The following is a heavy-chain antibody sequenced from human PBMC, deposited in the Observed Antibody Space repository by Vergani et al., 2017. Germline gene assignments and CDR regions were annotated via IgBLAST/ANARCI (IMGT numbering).Heavy chain of an antibody. Sequence: QVQLQQWGAGLLKPSETLSLTCAVYGGSFSGYYWSWIRQPPGKGLEWSGELNHSGSTKYNPSLKSRVTISVDTSKNQFSLNLSSVTAADTAVYYCATKVLVVAARKHGGWFDPWGQGTLVTVSS. V-gene: IGHV4-34*01. CDR1: GGSFSGYY. D-gene: IGHD2-15*01. J-gene: IGHJ5*02. CDR2: LNHSGST. CDR3: ATKVLVVAARKHGGWFDP.